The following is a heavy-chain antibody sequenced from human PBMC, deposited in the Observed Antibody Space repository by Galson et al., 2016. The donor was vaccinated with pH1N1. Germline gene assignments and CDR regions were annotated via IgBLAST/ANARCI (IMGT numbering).Heavy chain of an antibody. CDR1: GGSLSGTY. V-gene: IGHV4-34*01. D-gene: IGHD3-9*01. CDR3: ARRKPNFDPHVIDF. J-gene: IGHJ4*02. CDR2: IHPGGST. Sequence: SLTCAVYGGSLSGTYWSWIRQSPGKGLEWIGEIHPGGSTNYNPSLKSRVTLFADTSRNQFSLNLSSLTAADTALYFCARRKPNFDPHVIDFWGQGALVSVSS.